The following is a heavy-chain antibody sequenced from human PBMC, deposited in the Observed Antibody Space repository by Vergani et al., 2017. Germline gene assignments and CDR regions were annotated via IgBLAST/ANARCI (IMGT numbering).Heavy chain of an antibody. CDR3: ARGRGYNFFDY. D-gene: IGHD5-24*01. CDR1: GFTFTSSA. J-gene: IGHJ4*02. V-gene: IGHV1-58*01. CDR2: IVVGSGNT. Sequence: QMQLVQSGPEVKKPGTSVKVSCKASGFTFTSSAVQWVRQARGQRLEWIGWIVVGSGNTNYAQKFQERVTITRDMSTSTAYMELSSLRSEDTAVYYCARGRGYNFFDYWGQGTLVTVSS.